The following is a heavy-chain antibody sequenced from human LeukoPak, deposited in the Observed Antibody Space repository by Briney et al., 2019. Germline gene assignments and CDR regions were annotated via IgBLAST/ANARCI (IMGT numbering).Heavy chain of an antibody. Sequence: SETLSLTCSVSGASISSYYYNWIRQSPGKGLEWIGYIYYSGITNYNPSLKSRVTMSLDTSNNQFSLKLSTVTAADTAVYYCARVLLSSGYSTWGQGTLVTVSS. CDR2: IYYSGIT. V-gene: IGHV4-59*01. J-gene: IGHJ5*02. CDR1: GASISSYY. D-gene: IGHD3-22*01. CDR3: ARVLLSSGYST.